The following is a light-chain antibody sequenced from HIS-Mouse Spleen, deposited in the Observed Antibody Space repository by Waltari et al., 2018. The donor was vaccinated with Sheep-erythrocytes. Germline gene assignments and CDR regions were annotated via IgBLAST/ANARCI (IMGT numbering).Light chain of an antibody. CDR2: DAS. Sequence: EIVLTQSTATLSLSPGERATLSCRASQSVSSYLAWYQQKPGQAPRLLIYDASNRATGIPARFGGSGSGTDFTLTISSLEPEDFAVYYCQQRSNWITFGQGTRLEIK. CDR1: QSVSSY. J-gene: IGKJ5*01. CDR3: QQRSNWIT. V-gene: IGKV3-11*01.